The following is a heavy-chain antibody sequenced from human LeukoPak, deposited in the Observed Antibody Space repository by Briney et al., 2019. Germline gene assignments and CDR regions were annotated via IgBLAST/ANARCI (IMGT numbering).Heavy chain of an antibody. D-gene: IGHD3-10*01. Sequence: SGTLSLTCAVSGGSISSSNWRSWVRQPPGKGLEWIGEIYHSGSTKYNPSLKSRVTISVDKSKNQFSLNLSSVTAADTAVYYCARVLNPWFGEFAFDYWGQGTLVTVSS. J-gene: IGHJ4*02. V-gene: IGHV4-4*02. CDR2: IYHSGST. CDR3: ARVLNPWFGEFAFDY. CDR1: GGSISSSNW.